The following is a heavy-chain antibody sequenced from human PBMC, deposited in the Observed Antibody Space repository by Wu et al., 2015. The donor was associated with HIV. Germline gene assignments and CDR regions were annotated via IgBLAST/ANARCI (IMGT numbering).Heavy chain of an antibody. CDR1: GYTFTDNY. CDR2: INPNSGGS. V-gene: IGHV1-2*04. CDR3: SSEHGH. Sequence: QVQLMQSGAEVKKPGASVKVSCKTSGYTFTDNYIHWVRQAPGQGLEWMGWINPNSGGSKSPQKFQGWVTLTRDTSISTAYMEVNALGSDDTAVFYCSSEHGHWGQGTLVTVSS. J-gene: IGHJ4*02. D-gene: IGHD5-24*01.